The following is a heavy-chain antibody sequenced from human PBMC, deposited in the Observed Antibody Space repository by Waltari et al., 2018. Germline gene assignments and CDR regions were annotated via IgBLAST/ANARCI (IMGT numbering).Heavy chain of an antibody. CDR3: AKDRYRSSWTPSYMDV. CDR1: GFRFSRYG. CDR2: ISFDGNNK. Sequence: QEQLVESGGGVVQPGRSLRLSCAASGFRFSRYGLFWVRQTPGKGLEWVAVISFDGNNKYHIESLKGRFSISRDNSKNTLFLQMNSLRPEDTAVYYCAKDRYRSSWTPSYMDVWGKGTTVTVSS. D-gene: IGHD2-2*01. V-gene: IGHV3-30*18. J-gene: IGHJ6*03.